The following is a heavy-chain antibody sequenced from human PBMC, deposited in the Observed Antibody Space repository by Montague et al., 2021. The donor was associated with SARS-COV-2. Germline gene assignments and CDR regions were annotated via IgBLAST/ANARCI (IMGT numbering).Heavy chain of an antibody. J-gene: IGHJ6*02. CDR1: GGSISSSSYY. CDR2: IYYSGST. CDR3: ARVGRQQLVRLSGMDV. V-gene: IGHV4-39*07. Sequence: SETRSLTCTVSGGSISSSSYYWGWIRQPPGKGLEWIGSIYYSGSTYYNPSLNSRVTISVDTSKNQFSLKLSSVTAADTAVYYCARVGRQQLVRLSGMDVWGQGTTVTVSS. D-gene: IGHD6-13*01.